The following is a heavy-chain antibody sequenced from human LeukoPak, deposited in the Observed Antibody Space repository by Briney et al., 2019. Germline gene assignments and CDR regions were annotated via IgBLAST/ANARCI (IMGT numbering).Heavy chain of an antibody. V-gene: IGHV3-23*01. CDR1: GFTFSTYA. D-gene: IGHD3-10*01. CDR2: INSNGDEI. J-gene: IGHJ4*02. CDR3: AKRASGSGTSLYYFDY. Sequence: GGSLRLSCAASGFTFSTYAMTWVRQAPGKGLEWVSGINSNGDEIYYVDSVRGRFTISRDNSKNTLYLQMNSLRAEDTAVYYCAKRASGSGTSLYYFDYWGQGTLVTVSS.